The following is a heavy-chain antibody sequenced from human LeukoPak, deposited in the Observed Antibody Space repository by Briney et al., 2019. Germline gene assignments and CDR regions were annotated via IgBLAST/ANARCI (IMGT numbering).Heavy chain of an antibody. Sequence: PGGSLRLSCAASGFTFSSYSMNWVRQAPGKGLEWVSSISSSSSYIYYADSVKGRFTISRDNAKNSLYLQMNSLRAEDTAVYDCARDQRGITMVRGIHFDYWGQGTLVTVSS. CDR3: ARDQRGITMVRGIHFDY. V-gene: IGHV3-21*01. D-gene: IGHD3-10*01. CDR2: ISSSSSYI. CDR1: GFTFSSYS. J-gene: IGHJ4*02.